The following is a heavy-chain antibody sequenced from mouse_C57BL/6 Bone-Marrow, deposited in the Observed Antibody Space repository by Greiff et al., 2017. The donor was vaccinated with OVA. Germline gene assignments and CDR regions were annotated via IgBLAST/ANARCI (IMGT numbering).Heavy chain of an antibody. CDR2: ISYDGSN. Sequence: VQLQQSGPGLVKPSQSLSLTCSVTGYSITSGYYWNWIRQFPGNKLEWMGYISYDGSNNYNPSLKNRISITRDTSKNQFFLKLNSVTTEDTATYYCARELGWYFDVWGTGTTVTVSS. CDR3: ARELGWYFDV. V-gene: IGHV3-6*01. D-gene: IGHD4-1*01. J-gene: IGHJ1*03. CDR1: GYSITSGYY.